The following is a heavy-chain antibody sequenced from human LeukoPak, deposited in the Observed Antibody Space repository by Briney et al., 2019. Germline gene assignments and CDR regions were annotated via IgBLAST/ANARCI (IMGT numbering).Heavy chain of an antibody. V-gene: IGHV4-4*07. CDR3: ARDLGCSSTSCPVGDYYYYYMDV. D-gene: IGHD2-2*01. CDR1: GGSFSGYY. J-gene: IGHJ6*03. CDR2: IYTSGST. Sequence: PSETLSLTCAVYGGSFSGYYWSWIRQPAGKGLEWIGRIYTSGSTNYNPSLKSRVTISVDTSKNQFSLKLSSVTAADTAVYYCARDLGCSSTSCPVGDYYYYYMDVWGKGTTVTVSS.